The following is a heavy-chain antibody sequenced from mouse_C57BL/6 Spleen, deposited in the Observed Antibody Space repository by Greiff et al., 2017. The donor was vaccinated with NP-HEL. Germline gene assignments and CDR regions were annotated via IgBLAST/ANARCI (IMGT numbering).Heavy chain of an antibody. CDR3: ARQRGNRYFDV. CDR2: ISNGGGST. Sequence: EVQLVESGGGLVQPGGSLKLSCAASGFTFSDYYMYWVRQTPEKRLEWVAYISNGGGSTYYPDTVKGRFTISRDNAKNTLYLQMSRLKSEDTAMYYCARQRGNRYFDVWGTGTTVTVSS. V-gene: IGHV5-12*01. D-gene: IGHD2-1*01. J-gene: IGHJ1*03. CDR1: GFTFSDYY.